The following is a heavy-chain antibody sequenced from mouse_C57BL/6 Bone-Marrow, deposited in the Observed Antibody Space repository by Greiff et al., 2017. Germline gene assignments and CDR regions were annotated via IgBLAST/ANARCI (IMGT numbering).Heavy chain of an antibody. CDR3: ARVSYYDYDGPYWYFDV. D-gene: IGHD2-4*01. CDR1: GYTFTDYY. Sequence: EVQLQQSGPVLVKPGASVKMSCKASGYTFTDYYMNWVKQSHGKSLEWIGVINPYNGGTSYNEKFKGKATLTVDKSSSTAYMELNSLTSEDSAVYYDARVSYYDYDGPYWYFDVWGTGTTVTVSS. V-gene: IGHV1-19*01. J-gene: IGHJ1*03. CDR2: INPYNGGT.